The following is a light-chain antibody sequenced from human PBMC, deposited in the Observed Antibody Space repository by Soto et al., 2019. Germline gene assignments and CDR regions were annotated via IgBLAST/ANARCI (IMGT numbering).Light chain of an antibody. CDR1: QSISTW. V-gene: IGKV1-5*03. Sequence: DIQMTQSPSTLSASVGDRVTITCRASQSISTWLAWYQQKPGKAPNLLIYKASSLESGVPSRFRGSGSGTEFTLTISSLQPDDFATYYCQQYNSYSSGTFGQGTKVEIK. CDR3: QQYNSYSSGT. J-gene: IGKJ1*01. CDR2: KAS.